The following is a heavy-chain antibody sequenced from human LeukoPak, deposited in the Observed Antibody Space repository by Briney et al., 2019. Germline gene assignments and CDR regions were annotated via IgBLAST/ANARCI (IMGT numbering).Heavy chain of an antibody. V-gene: IGHV1-69*13. CDR2: IIPIFGTA. D-gene: IGHD4-17*01. J-gene: IGHJ4*02. Sequence: ASVKASCKASGGTFSSYAISWVRQAPGQGLEWMGGIIPIFGTANYAQKFQGRVTITADESTSTAYMELSSLRSEDTAVYYCASLTTVTTLVDYWGQGTLVTVSS. CDR3: ASLTTVTTLVDY. CDR1: GGTFSSYA.